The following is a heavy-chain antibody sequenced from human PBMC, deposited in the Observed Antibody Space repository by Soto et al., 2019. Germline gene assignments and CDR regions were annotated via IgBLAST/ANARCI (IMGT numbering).Heavy chain of an antibody. V-gene: IGHV3-23*01. D-gene: IGHD3-3*01. CDR1: GFTFSSNV. CDR3: AKGAYYDFWSGYSAFDC. CDR2: INGSGDNT. J-gene: IGHJ4*02. Sequence: EVQLLESGGGLVQPGGSLRLSCAASGFTFSSNVMSWVRQAPGKGLEWVSAINGSGDNTYYADSVKGRFSISRDNSKNSLYLQMISLRAVDTAIYYCAKGAYYDFWSGYSAFDCWGQGTVVTVSS.